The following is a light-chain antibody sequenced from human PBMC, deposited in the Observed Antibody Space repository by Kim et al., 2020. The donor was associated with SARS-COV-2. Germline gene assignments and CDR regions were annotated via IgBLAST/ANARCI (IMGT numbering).Light chain of an antibody. CDR1: QNIRDN. CDR2: DAS. V-gene: IGKV3-15*01. CDR3: QQYNDWRK. J-gene: IGKJ2*01. Sequence: LSVSPGERATLACRGSQNIRDNLAWYQQKPGQAPRLLIYDASTRATDTPSRFSGSGSGTEFTLTIRSLQSEDCALYYCQQYNDWRKFGQETKLEI.